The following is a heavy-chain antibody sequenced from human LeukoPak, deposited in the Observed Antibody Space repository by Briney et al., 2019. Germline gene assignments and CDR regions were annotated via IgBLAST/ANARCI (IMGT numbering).Heavy chain of an antibody. V-gene: IGHV3-64D*06. CDR2: ISSNGGST. CDR1: GFTFSSYA. D-gene: IGHD3-10*01. CDR3: ARALYGSGSYSDY. Sequence: GGSVRLSCSASGFTFSSYAMHWVRQAPGKGLEYVSAISSNGGSTYYADSVKGRLTISRDNSKNTLYLQMSSLRAEDTAVYYCARALYGSGSYSDYWGQGTLVTVSS. J-gene: IGHJ4*02.